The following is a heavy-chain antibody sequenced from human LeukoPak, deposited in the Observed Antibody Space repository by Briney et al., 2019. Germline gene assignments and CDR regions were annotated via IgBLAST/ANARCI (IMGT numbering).Heavy chain of an antibody. CDR1: IGSFSGYH. D-gene: IGHD1-26*01. J-gene: IGHJ4*02. Sequence: SETLSLTCAVYIGSFSGYHWSWIRQPPGRGLEWIGEIDHSGNTKYNPSLKSRVTISADMSKNQFSLELRTLSAADTAVYFCARQGSVSAFDFWGRGTLVTVSS. CDR2: IDHSGNT. V-gene: IGHV4-34*01. CDR3: ARQGSVSAFDF.